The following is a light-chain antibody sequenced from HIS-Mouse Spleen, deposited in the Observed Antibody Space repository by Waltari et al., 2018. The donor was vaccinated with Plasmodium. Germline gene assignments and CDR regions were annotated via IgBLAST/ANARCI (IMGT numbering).Light chain of an antibody. CDR1: ALPKQY. J-gene: IGLJ2*01. V-gene: IGLV3-25*03. CDR2: KDS. CDR3: QSADSSGTYRV. Sequence: SYELTQPPSVSVSPGQTARITCSGDALPKQYAYWYQQKPGQAPGLVIYKDSERPSGIPERFSGSSSGTTVTLPISGVQAEDEADYYCQSADSSGTYRVFGGGTKLTVL.